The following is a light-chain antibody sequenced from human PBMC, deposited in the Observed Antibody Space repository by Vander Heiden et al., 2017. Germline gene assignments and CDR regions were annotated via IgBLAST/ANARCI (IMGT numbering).Light chain of an antibody. CDR1: HDISTY. CDR2: GAS. J-gene: IGKJ4*01. Sequence: DIQMTQSLSSLSASVGDRVTITCQVTHDISTYLNWYQQKPGKAPKLLIYGASNLQKGVPPRFSGSGSGTDFSFTISSLQPEDIATYYCQQYNNLLNFGGGTKVKIK. V-gene: IGKV1-33*01. CDR3: QQYNNLLN.